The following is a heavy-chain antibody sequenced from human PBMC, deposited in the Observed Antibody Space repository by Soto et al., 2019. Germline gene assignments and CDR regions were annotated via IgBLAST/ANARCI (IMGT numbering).Heavy chain of an antibody. J-gene: IGHJ6*02. D-gene: IGHD3-3*01. CDR3: ARGEYYDFWSGYYNAYYYYGMDV. V-gene: IGHV1-3*01. Sequence: ASVKVSCKASGYTFTSYAMHWVRQAPGQRLEWMGWINAGNGNTKYSQKFQGRVTITRDTSASTAYMELSSLRSEDTAVYYCARGEYYDFWSGYYNAYYYYGMDVWGQGTTVTVSS. CDR1: GYTFTSYA. CDR2: INAGNGNT.